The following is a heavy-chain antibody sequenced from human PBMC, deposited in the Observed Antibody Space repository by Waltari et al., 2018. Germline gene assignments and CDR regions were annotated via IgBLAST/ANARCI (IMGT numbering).Heavy chain of an antibody. D-gene: IGHD1-1*01. V-gene: IGHV3-7*01. CDR2: IKQDGSEK. CDR1: GFTFSSYW. J-gene: IGHJ6*03. CDR3: ARVTSLNYYYYYYMDV. Sequence: EVQLVESGGGLVQPGGSLRLSCAASGFTFSSYWMSWVRQAPGKGLEWVANIKQDGSEKYYVDSVKGRFTISRDNAKNSLYLQMNSLRAEDTAVYYCARVTSLNYYYYYYMDVWGKGTTVTVSS.